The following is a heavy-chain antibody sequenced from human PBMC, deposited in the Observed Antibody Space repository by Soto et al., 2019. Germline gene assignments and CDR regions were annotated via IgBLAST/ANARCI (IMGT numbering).Heavy chain of an antibody. D-gene: IGHD5-12*01. CDR2: IYYAGST. Sequence: PSETLSLTCTVSGGSMISYYWSWIRQPPGRGLEWIGFIYYAGSTKYNPSLNSRVTISVDTSKNQFSLNLSSLTAADTAVYYCARDGRDGYDFFDYWGQGTLVTVSS. CDR1: GGSMISYY. V-gene: IGHV4-59*01. CDR3: ARDGRDGYDFFDY. J-gene: IGHJ4*02.